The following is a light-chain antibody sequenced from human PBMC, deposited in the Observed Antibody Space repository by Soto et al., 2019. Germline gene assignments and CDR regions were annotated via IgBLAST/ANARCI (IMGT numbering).Light chain of an antibody. CDR1: QSITRTS. CDR2: GAS. J-gene: IGKJ4*01. Sequence: EIVLTQSPGTLSLSPGETATLSCRASQSITRTSSGRQTFTSHSVAWYQHRPGQAPRLLIYGASIRATGIPDRFSGSGSETDFTLTISRLEPEDFADYYCQQYASSPLTFGGGTKVEIK. CDR3: QQYASSPLT. V-gene: IGKV3-20*01.